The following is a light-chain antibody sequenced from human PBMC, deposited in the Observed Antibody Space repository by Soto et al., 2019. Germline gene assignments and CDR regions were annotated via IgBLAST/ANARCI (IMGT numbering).Light chain of an antibody. Sequence: QSVLTQPPSASGTPGHRVSISCSGSSSNIGTNFGDWYQQLPGTAPKLLIYSNNQRPSGVPARFSGSKSGTSASLAISGLQSEDAADYYCAACCDSRIADVFGSGTKLTVL. CDR2: SNN. J-gene: IGLJ1*01. V-gene: IGLV1-44*01. CDR1: SSNIGTNF. CDR3: AACCDSRIADV.